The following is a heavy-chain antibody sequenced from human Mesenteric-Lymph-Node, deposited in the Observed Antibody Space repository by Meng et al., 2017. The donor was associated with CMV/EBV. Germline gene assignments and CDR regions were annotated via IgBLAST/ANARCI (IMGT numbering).Heavy chain of an antibody. CDR3: AGTDFWSGYNYYYYYVMDV. Sequence: GGSLRLSCAASGFTFSNYWMHWVRQAPGKGLVWVSRINSDGSSTSYADSVKGRFTISRDNAKNTLYLQMNSLRAEDTAVYYCAGTDFWSGYNYYYYYVMDVWGQGTTVTVSS. CDR2: INSDGSST. V-gene: IGHV3-74*01. J-gene: IGHJ6*02. CDR1: GFTFSNYW. D-gene: IGHD3-3*01.